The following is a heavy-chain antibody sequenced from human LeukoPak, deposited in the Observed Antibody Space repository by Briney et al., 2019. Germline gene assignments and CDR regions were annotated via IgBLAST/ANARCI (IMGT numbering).Heavy chain of an antibody. J-gene: IGHJ4*02. Sequence: ASVKVSCKASGYTFTSYGIIWVRQAPGQGLEWMGWISAYNGNTNYAQKLQGRVTMTTDTSTSTAYMELRSLSSDDTAVYYCARGSTGYYGSGSEYWGQGTLVTVSS. CDR2: ISAYNGNT. V-gene: IGHV1-18*01. D-gene: IGHD3-10*01. CDR1: GYTFTSYG. CDR3: ARGSTGYYGSGSEY.